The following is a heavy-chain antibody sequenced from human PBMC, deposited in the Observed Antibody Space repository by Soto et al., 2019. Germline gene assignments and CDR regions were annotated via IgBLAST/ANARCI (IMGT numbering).Heavy chain of an antibody. CDR1: GYPFTSYG. CDR2: ISAYNGLT. CDR3: ARRDYGEGSTRFDP. Sequence: QVQLVQSGAEVKKPGASVKVSCKASGYPFTSYGISWVRQAPGQGLEWVGWISAYNGLTRYAQSLQGRFTMTTDSSTTTAYMELRSLTSDDTAVYYCARRDYGEGSTRFDPWGHGTLVTVSS. D-gene: IGHD4-17*01. V-gene: IGHV1-18*01. J-gene: IGHJ5*02.